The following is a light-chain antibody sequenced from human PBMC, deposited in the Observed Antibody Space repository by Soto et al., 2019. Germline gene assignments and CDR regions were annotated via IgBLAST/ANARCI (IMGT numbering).Light chain of an antibody. J-gene: IGKJ5*01. CDR2: GAS. Sequence: EIVMTQSPATLSVSPGERATLSCRASQSVSGNLVWYQQKPGQAPRLLIYGASTRATGIPARFSGSGSGTDFTLTISSLQSEDFAVYYCQQYNNWPPTFGQGTRLEIK. CDR1: QSVSGN. V-gene: IGKV3-15*01. CDR3: QQYNNWPPT.